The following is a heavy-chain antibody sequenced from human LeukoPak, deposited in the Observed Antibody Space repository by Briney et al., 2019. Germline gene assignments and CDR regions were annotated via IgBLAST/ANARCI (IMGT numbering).Heavy chain of an antibody. CDR2: INPNSGGT. J-gene: IGHJ4*02. CDR3: ARAFNWGYHY. Sequence: VASVKVSCKASGYTFTDYYINWVRQAPGQGLEWMGWINPNSGGTNYAQKFQGRVTMTRDTSISTAYMELSRLRSDDTAVYYCARAFNWGYHYWGQGTLVTVSS. D-gene: IGHD7-27*01. CDR1: GYTFTDYY. V-gene: IGHV1-2*02.